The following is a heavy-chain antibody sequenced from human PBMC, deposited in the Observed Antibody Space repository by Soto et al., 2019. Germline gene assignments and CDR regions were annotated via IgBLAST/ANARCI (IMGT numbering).Heavy chain of an antibody. V-gene: IGHV1-69*13. Sequence: ASVKVSCKASGGTFRNSAVSWVRQAPGQGLEWMGGIITISGVRPNYAQKFQGRVTITADESTNTAFLELSSLRSDDTAVYYCATPSIAARPKGGYYYLDVWGQGTTVTVSS. CDR2: IITISGVRP. J-gene: IGHJ6*02. CDR3: ATPSIAARPKGGYYYLDV. CDR1: GGTFRNSA. D-gene: IGHD6-6*01.